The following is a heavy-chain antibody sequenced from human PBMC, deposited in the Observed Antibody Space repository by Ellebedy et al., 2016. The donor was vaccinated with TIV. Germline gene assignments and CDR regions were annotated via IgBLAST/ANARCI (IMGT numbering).Heavy chain of an antibody. D-gene: IGHD4-17*01. CDR2: IRSKANSYAT. CDR3: ATRAYGDHFDY. J-gene: IGHJ4*02. V-gene: IGHV3-73*01. CDR1: GFTFSGSA. Sequence: GGSLRLXXAASGFTFSGSAMHWVRQASGKGLEWVGRIRSKANSYATAYAASVKGRFTISRDDSKNTAYLQMNSLKTEDTAVYYCATRAYGDHFDYWGQGTLVTVSS.